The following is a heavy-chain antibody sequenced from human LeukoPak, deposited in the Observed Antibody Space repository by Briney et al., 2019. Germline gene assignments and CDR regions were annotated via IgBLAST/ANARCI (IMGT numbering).Heavy chain of an antibody. J-gene: IGHJ4*02. Sequence: GGSLRLSCAASGFSFSNYAMSWVRQAPGKGLEWVSTISGGGDSTYYTDSVKGRFAISRDNSKNTLYLQMNSLRAEDTAVYYCARYYDSSGQTPGGLDYWGQGTLVTVSS. V-gene: IGHV3-23*01. CDR2: ISGGGDST. D-gene: IGHD3-22*01. CDR1: GFSFSNYA. CDR3: ARYYDSSGQTPGGLDY.